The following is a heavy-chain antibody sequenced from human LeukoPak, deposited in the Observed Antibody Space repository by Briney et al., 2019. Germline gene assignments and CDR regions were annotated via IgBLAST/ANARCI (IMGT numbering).Heavy chain of an antibody. Sequence: GGSMRLSCAASGFSFSDSGMSWVRQAPGKGPEWVANIKEDESQEHYADSVKGRFTVSRDNAKNSLFLQMNSLRVEDTAVYYCATYKNWVAGDVWGQGTTVSVSS. J-gene: IGHJ6*02. CDR2: IKEDESQE. CDR3: ATYKNWVAGDV. D-gene: IGHD7-27*01. V-gene: IGHV3-7*01. CDR1: GFSFSDSG.